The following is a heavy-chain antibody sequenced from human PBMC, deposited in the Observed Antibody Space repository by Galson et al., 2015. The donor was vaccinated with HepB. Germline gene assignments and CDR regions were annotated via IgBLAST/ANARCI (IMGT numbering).Heavy chain of an antibody. CDR2: IYYNGHT. Sequence: SETLSLTCTVSGGSISNSRYYWGWIRQPPGKGLEWIGHIYYNGHTYYNPSLKSRVTISVDTSKNQFSLKLSFVTAAGTAVYYCARASPDSGNYGLPDAFDIWGQGTMVTVSS. V-gene: IGHV4-39*02. CDR1: GGSISNSRYY. CDR3: ARASPDSGNYGLPDAFDI. J-gene: IGHJ3*02. D-gene: IGHD3-10*01.